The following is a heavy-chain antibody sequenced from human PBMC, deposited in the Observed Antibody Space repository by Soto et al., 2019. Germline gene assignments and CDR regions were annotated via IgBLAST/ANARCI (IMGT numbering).Heavy chain of an antibody. V-gene: IGHV4-59*01. CDR2: IYYSGST. J-gene: IGHJ5*02. D-gene: IGHD3-10*01. Sequence: SETLSLTCTVSGGSIRSYYWSWIRQPPGKGLEWIGYIYYSGSTNYNPSLKSRVTISVDTSKNQFSLKLSSVTAADTAVYYCARSMVRGVISGPYNWFDPWGQGTLVTVS. CDR3: ARSMVRGVISGPYNWFDP. CDR1: GGSIRSYY.